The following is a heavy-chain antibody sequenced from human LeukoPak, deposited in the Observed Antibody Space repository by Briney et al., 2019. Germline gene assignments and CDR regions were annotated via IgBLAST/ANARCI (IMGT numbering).Heavy chain of an antibody. V-gene: IGHV4-34*01. CDR1: GGVFSGYY. J-gene: IGHJ4*02. CDR2: INHSGST. Sequence: SETLSLTCAVYGGVFSGYYWSWIRQPPGKGLEWIGEINHSGSTNYNPSLKSRVTISVDTSKNQFSLKLTSVTAADTAVYYCAREGGFYRPLDYSGQGTLVTVSS. D-gene: IGHD6-25*01. CDR3: AREGGFYRPLDY.